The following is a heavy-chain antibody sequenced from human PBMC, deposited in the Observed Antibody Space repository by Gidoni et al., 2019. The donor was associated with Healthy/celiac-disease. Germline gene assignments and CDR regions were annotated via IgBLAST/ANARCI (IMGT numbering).Heavy chain of an antibody. V-gene: IGHV3-49*03. CDR3: TSQREDYYDSSGYFDY. CDR2: IRSKAYGGTT. CDR1: GFTFGDYP. J-gene: IGHJ4*02. Sequence: EVQLVESGGGLVQPGRSLRLSCTASGFTFGDYPMNWFRQAPGKGLEWVGFIRSKAYGGTTEYAASVKGRFTISRDDSKSIAYLQMNSLKTEDTAVYYCTSQREDYYDSSGYFDYWGQGTLVTVSS. D-gene: IGHD3-22*01.